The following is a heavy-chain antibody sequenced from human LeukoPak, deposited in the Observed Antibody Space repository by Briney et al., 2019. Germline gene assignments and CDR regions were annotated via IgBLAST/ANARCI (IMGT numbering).Heavy chain of an antibody. J-gene: IGHJ5*02. Sequence: ASVKVSCKASGGTSSSYAISWVRQAPGQGLEWMGGIIPIFGTANYAQKFQGRVTITADKSTSTAYMELSSLRSEDTAVYYCARGGITIFGVVIGRVVWFDPWGQGTLVTVSS. V-gene: IGHV1-69*06. D-gene: IGHD3-3*01. CDR2: IIPIFGTA. CDR3: ARGGITIFGVVIGRVVWFDP. CDR1: GGTSSSYA.